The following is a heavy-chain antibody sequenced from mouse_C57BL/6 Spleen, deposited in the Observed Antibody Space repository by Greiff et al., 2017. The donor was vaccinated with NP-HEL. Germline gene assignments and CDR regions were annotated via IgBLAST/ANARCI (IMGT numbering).Heavy chain of an antibody. J-gene: IGHJ4*01. D-gene: IGHD1-1*01. CDR2: ISNGGGST. V-gene: IGHV5-12*01. CDR1: GFTFSDYY. CDR3: ARRPVVANAMDY. Sequence: EVQVVESGGGLVQPGGSLKLSCAASGFTFSDYYMYWVRQTPEKRLEWVAYISNGGGSTYYPDTVKGRFTISRDNAKNTLYLQMSRLKSEDTAMYYCARRPVVANAMDYWGQGTSVTVSS.